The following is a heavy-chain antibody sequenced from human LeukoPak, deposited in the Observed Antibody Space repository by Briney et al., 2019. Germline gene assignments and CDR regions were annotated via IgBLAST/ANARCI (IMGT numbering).Heavy chain of an antibody. D-gene: IGHD3-22*01. J-gene: IGHJ6*02. V-gene: IGHV4-31*03. CDR1: GGSISSGGYY. Sequence: PSETLSLTCTVSGGSISSGGYYWSWIRQHPGKSLEWIGYIYYSGSTYYNPSLKSRVTISVDTSKNQFSLKLSSVTAADTAVYYCASSTYYYDSSGYFHYYYGMNVWGQGTTVTVSS. CDR3: ASSTYYYDSSGYFHYYYGMNV. CDR2: IYYSGST.